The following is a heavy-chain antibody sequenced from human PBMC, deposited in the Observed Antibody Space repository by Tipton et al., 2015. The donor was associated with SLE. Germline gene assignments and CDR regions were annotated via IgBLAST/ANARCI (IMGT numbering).Heavy chain of an antibody. CDR2: IYYSGST. Sequence: TLSLTCTVSGASINSHYWSWIRQPPGKGLEWIGYIYYSGSTNYNPSLKSRVTISVDTSKNQFSLKLSSVTAADTAVYYCATRRSWYKAFDYWGQGTLVTVSS. J-gene: IGHJ4*02. CDR1: GASINSHY. V-gene: IGHV4-59*11. D-gene: IGHD6-13*01. CDR3: ATRRSWYKAFDY.